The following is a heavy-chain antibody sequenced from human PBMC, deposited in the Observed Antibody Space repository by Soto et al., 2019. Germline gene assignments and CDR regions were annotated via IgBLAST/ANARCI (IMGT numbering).Heavy chain of an antibody. CDR1: GGSISSYY. Sequence: TSETLSLTCTVSGGSISSYYWSWIRQPPGKGLEWIGYIYYSGSTNYNPSLKSRVTISVDTSKSQFSLKLSSVTAADTAVYYCARQGEGAVGYSRGAFDIWGQGTMVTVSS. D-gene: IGHD6-13*01. J-gene: IGHJ3*02. CDR2: IYYSGST. V-gene: IGHV4-59*08. CDR3: ARQGEGAVGYSRGAFDI.